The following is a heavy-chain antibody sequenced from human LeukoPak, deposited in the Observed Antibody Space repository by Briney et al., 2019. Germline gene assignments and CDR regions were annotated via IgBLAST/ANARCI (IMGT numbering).Heavy chain of an antibody. CDR2: ISSGSSFI. CDR1: GFTFGSYA. J-gene: IGHJ6*03. D-gene: IGHD4-17*01. CDR3: AKRPDFGDYYFYYMDV. V-gene: IGHV3-21*04. Sequence: GGSLRLSCAASGFTFGSYAMNWVRQAPGKGLEWVSSISSGSSFIYYADSVKGRFTISRDNSKDTLYLQMNSLRAEDTAVYYCAKRPDFGDYYFYYMDVWGKGTTVTVSS.